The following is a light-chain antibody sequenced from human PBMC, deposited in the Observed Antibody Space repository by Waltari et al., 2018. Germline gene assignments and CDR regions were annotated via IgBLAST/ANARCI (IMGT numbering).Light chain of an antibody. V-gene: IGLV2-14*01. CDR2: DVS. Sequence: QSALTQPASVSGSPGQSVTIFGAGTSNDVGGYNPVSWYQEHPGQAPRVIIYDVSDRPSGVSDRFSGSKSGNTASMTISGLQAEDEADYYCSSQSSNDVVLFGGGTKLTVL. CDR3: SSQSSNDVVL. CDR1: SNDVGGYNP. J-gene: IGLJ2*01.